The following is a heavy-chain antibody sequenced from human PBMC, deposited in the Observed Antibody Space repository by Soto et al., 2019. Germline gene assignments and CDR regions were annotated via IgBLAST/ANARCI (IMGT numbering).Heavy chain of an antibody. J-gene: IGHJ5*02. CDR3: AREPISTPRGVTQVDP. V-gene: IGHV4-31*03. CDR2: IYNSGTT. CDR1: GAPITSGGFY. D-gene: IGHD3-10*01. Sequence: QVRLQESGPGLVRPSQTLSLTCNVSGAPITSGGFYWSWIRQHPGKGPVWIGYIYNSGTTFYNPSLGSRVTMSLDAAKNRFSLVLRWVTVADTAVYYCAREPISTPRGVTQVDPWGQGTQVTVSS.